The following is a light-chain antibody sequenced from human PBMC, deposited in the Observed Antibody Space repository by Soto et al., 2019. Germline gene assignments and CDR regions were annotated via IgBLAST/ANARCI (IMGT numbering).Light chain of an antibody. CDR2: DNN. CDR1: SSNIGAGYD. V-gene: IGLV1-51*01. Sequence: QLVLTQPPSVSGAPGQRVTISCTGSSSNIGAGYDVHWYQQLPGTAPKLLIFDNNRRPSGIPDRFSASKSGTSATLAITGLQTGDEADYYCGTWDGSLSAALFGGGTKLTVL. CDR3: GTWDGSLSAAL. J-gene: IGLJ2*01.